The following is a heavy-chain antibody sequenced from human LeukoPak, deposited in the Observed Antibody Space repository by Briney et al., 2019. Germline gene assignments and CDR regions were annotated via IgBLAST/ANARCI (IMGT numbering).Heavy chain of an antibody. CDR3: ARRARRDGYNFDY. Sequence: SETLSLTCTVAGGSISTYFWTWIRQPPGKGLEWMGYIYYSGSTNYNPSLKSRLTISVDTSKNQFSLKLNSVIAADTAVYYCARRARRDGYNFDYWGQGTLVTVSS. V-gene: IGHV4-59*01. D-gene: IGHD5-24*01. CDR1: GGSISTYF. CDR2: IYYSGST. J-gene: IGHJ4*02.